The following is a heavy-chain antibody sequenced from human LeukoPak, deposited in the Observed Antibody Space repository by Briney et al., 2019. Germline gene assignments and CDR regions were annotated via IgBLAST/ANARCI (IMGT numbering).Heavy chain of an antibody. CDR3: AREGFYYDSSGYPKRVFDY. CDR1: GGSFSGYY. CDR2: INHSGST. Sequence: SETLSLTCAGYGGSFSGYYWSWIRQPPGKGLEWIGEINHSGSTNHNPSLKSRVTISVDTSKNQFSLKLSSVTAADTAVYYCAREGFYYDSSGYPKRVFDYWGQGTLVTVSS. D-gene: IGHD3-22*01. J-gene: IGHJ4*02. V-gene: IGHV4-34*01.